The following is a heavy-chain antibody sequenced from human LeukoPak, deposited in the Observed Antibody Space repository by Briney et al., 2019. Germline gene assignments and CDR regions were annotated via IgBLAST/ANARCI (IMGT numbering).Heavy chain of an antibody. CDR3: ARRVAVAGRDSYGMDV. CDR2: VYHSGST. CDR1: GGSITSSNW. Sequence: SGTLSLTCGVSGGSITSSNWWTWVRQPPGMGLEGIGEVYHSGSTYYNPSLKSRVTISVDTSKKQFSLKLSSVTAADTAVYYCARRVAVAGRDSYGMDVWGQGTTVTVSS. D-gene: IGHD6-19*01. J-gene: IGHJ6*02. V-gene: IGHV4-4*02.